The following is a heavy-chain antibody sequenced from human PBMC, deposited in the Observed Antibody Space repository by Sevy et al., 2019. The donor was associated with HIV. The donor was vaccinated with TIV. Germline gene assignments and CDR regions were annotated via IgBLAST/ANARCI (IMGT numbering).Heavy chain of an antibody. CDR2: AHYSGRP. CDR3: ATCVTNFDPRFDP. D-gene: IGHD4-17*01. V-gene: IGHV4-59*02. CDR1: GGSVNNHY. Sequence: SETLSLKCSVSGGSVNNHYWTWIRQSPGKGLEWLGYAHYSGRPEYNPSLKSRLTISLDFSKNQFSLQLDYVTAADTAIYYCATCVTNFDPRFDPWGQGTLVTVSS. J-gene: IGHJ5*02.